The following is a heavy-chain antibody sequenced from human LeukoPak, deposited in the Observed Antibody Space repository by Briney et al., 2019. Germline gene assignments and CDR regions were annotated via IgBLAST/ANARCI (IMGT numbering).Heavy chain of an antibody. V-gene: IGHV1-2*02. CDR3: ARYIAGRRYFDY. D-gene: IGHD6-6*01. CDR2: ISPSTGGT. J-gene: IGHJ4*02. Sequence: ASVKVSCKASGYTFSGYYIHWVRQAPGQGLEWMGWISPSTGGTNYAQKFQGRVIMTRDMSTATAYVELRRLSSDDTAVYYCARYIAGRRYFDYWGQGTLVTVSS. CDR1: GYTFSGYY.